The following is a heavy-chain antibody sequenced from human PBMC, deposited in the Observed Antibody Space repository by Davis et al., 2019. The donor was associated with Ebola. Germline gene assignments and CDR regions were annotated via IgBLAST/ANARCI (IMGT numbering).Heavy chain of an antibody. CDR1: GFTFSNSA. Sequence: PGGSLRLSCAASGFTFSNSAMSWVRQAPGKGLEWVSAISSGASTTFYTDSVKGRLTISRDDSKNTLYLQMNSLRAEDTATYYCAKVFMEYALPRYFESWGQGALVTVSS. V-gene: IGHV3-23*01. D-gene: IGHD2-8*01. CDR3: AKVFMEYALPRYFES. J-gene: IGHJ4*02. CDR2: ISSGASTT.